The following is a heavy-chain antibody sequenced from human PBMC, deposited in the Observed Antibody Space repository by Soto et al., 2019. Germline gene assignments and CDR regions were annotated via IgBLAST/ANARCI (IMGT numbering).Heavy chain of an antibody. CDR1: GFTFSSYA. V-gene: IGHV3-23*01. CDR3: AKDRTKVVVVVAAIGDAFDI. Sequence: EVQLLESGGGLVQPGGSLRLSCAASGFTFSSYAMSWVRQAPGKGLEWVSAISGSGGSTYYAHSVKGRFTISRDNSKNTLYLQMNSLRAEDTAVYYCAKDRTKVVVVVAAIGDAFDIWGQGTMVTVSS. D-gene: IGHD2-15*01. J-gene: IGHJ3*02. CDR2: ISGSGGST.